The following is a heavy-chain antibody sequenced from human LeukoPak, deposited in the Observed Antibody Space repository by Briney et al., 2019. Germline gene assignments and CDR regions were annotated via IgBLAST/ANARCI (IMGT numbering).Heavy chain of an antibody. CDR1: GGSFSGYY. V-gene: IGHV4-34*01. Sequence: SETLSLTCAVYGGSFSGYYWSWIRQPPGKGLEWIGEINHSGSTNYNPSLKSRVTISVDTSKNQFSLKLSSVTAADTAVYYCARAGTVLGPDAFDIWGQGTMVTVSS. CDR2: INHSGST. D-gene: IGHD3-16*01. J-gene: IGHJ3*02. CDR3: ARAGTVLGPDAFDI.